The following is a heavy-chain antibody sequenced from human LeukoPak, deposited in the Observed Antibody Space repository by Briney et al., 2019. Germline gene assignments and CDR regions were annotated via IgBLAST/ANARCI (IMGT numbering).Heavy chain of an antibody. V-gene: IGHV4-34*01. CDR1: GGSLRGYY. D-gene: IGHD5-24*01. Sequence: PSETLSLTCAVHGGSLRGYYWRWIRQPPGKGLEWIGEINHSGSTNYNPSLKSRITISVDTSKNQFSLKLSSVTAADTAVYYFARDWLQSPYFDLWGRGSLVTVSS. J-gene: IGHJ2*01. CDR3: ARDWLQSPYFDL. CDR2: INHSGST.